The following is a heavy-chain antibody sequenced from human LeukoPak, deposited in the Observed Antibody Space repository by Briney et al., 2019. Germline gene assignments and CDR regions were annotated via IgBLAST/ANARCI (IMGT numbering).Heavy chain of an antibody. CDR2: ISAYNGNT. CDR3: ARESLSYGDRRDWFDP. CDR1: GYTFTSYG. Sequence: GASVKVSCKASGYTFTSYGINWVRQAPGQGLEWMGWISAYNGNTNYAQKLQGRVTMTTDTSTSTAYMELRSLRSDDTAVYYCARESLSYGDRRDWFDPWGQGTLVTVSS. V-gene: IGHV1-18*01. J-gene: IGHJ5*02. D-gene: IGHD4-17*01.